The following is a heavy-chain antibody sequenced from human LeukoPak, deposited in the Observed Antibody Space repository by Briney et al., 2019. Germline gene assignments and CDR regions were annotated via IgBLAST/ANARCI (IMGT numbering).Heavy chain of an antibody. J-gene: IGHJ4*02. D-gene: IGHD2-2*01. CDR2: ISWNSGSI. CDR3: AKGHTIVVPAAIDY. Sequence: GGSLRLSCAVSGFTFSGYAMSWVRQAPGKGLEWVSGISWNSGSIGYADSVKGRFTISRDNAKNSLYLQMNSLRAEDTALYYCAKGHTIVVPAAIDYWGQGTLVTVSS. CDR1: GFTFSGYA. V-gene: IGHV3-9*01.